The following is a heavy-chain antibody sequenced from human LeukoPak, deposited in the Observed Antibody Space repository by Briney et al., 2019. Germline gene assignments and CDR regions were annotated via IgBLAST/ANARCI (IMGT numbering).Heavy chain of an antibody. CDR3: ARDYRYDSSGYSDY. CDR2: ISSGASTI. D-gene: IGHD3-22*01. CDR1: GFTFSTYE. Sequence: PGGSLRLSCSASGFTFSTYEMNWVRQAPGKGLEWVSSISSGASTIYYADSVKGRFTISRDNAKNSLYLQMNSLRAEDTAVYYCARDYRYDSSGYSDYWGQGTLVTVSS. J-gene: IGHJ4*02. V-gene: IGHV3-48*03.